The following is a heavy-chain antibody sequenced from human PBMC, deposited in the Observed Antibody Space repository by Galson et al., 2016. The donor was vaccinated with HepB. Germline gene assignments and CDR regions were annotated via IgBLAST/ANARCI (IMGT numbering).Heavy chain of an antibody. CDR1: GFTLTNYG. J-gene: IGHJ4*02. Sequence: LRLSCAASGFTLTNYGMHWVRQAPGKGLEWVAMISYDGSAEYYADSVKGRFTISRDNPENTMYLQMSSLRTEDTAVYYCAKDLWINKWTNYFDYWGQGTLVTVSS. CDR3: AKDLWINKWTNYFDY. CDR2: ISYDGSAE. V-gene: IGHV3-30*18. D-gene: IGHD2-21*01.